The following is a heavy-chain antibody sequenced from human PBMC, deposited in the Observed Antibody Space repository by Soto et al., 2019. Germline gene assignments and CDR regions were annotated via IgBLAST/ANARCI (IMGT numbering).Heavy chain of an antibody. Sequence: PGGSLRLSCAASGFTFSSYGMHWVRQAPGKGLEGVAVISYDGSNKYYADSVKGRFTISRDNSKNTLYLQMNSLRAEDTAVYYCAKNFELHLYYYGMDVWGQGTTVTVSS. CDR1: GFTFSSYG. CDR2: ISYDGSNK. D-gene: IGHD2-15*01. V-gene: IGHV3-30*18. J-gene: IGHJ6*02. CDR3: AKNFELHLYYYGMDV.